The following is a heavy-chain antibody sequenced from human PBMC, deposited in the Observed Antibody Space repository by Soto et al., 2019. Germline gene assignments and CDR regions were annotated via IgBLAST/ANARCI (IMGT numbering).Heavy chain of an antibody. CDR1: GGSVSSGSYY. CDR2: IYYSGST. J-gene: IGHJ4*02. D-gene: IGHD3-22*01. Sequence: SETLSLTCTVSGGSVSSGSYYWSWIRQPPGKGLEWIGYIYYSGSTNYNPSLKSRVTISVDTSKNQFSLKLSSVNAADTAVYYCARDPMYYYDSSGYHSWGQGTLVTVS. CDR3: ARDPMYYYDSSGYHS. V-gene: IGHV4-61*01.